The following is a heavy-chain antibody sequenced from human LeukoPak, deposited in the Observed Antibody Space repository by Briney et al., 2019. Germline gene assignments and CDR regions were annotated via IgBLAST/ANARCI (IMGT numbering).Heavy chain of an antibody. CDR3: ARDRLNRYYYDSSGYYPGDY. J-gene: IGHJ4*02. D-gene: IGHD3-22*01. Sequence: PGGSLRLSCAASGFTFSSYGMHWVRQAPGKGLEWVAFIRYDGSNKYYADSVKGRFTISRDNSKNTLYLQMNSLRAEDTAVYYCARDRLNRYYYDSSGYYPGDYWGQGTLVTVSS. CDR2: IRYDGSNK. V-gene: IGHV3-30*02. CDR1: GFTFSSYG.